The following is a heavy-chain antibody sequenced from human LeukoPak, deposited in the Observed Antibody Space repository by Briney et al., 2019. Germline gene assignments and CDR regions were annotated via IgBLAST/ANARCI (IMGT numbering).Heavy chain of an antibody. D-gene: IGHD5-12*01. CDR1: GFTFSDYN. CDR2: INQHGSET. Sequence: GGSLRLSCAASGFTFSDYNMRWVRQAPGKGLEWVAYINQHGSETFYLDSVKGRFTISRDNTQNSLYLQMNSLRPEDTALYYCVRDAGYSGYMINDLWGQGTMVTVSS. CDR3: VRDAGYSGYMINDL. J-gene: IGHJ3*01. V-gene: IGHV3-7*01.